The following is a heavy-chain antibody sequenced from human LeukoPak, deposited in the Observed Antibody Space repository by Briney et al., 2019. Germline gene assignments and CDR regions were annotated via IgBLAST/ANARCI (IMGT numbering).Heavy chain of an antibody. V-gene: IGHV4-34*01. CDR3: ARTGYYYYYMDV. Sequence: SETLSLTCAVYGGSFSGYYWSWIRQPPGKGLEWIGEINHSGSTNYNPSLKSRVTISVDTSKNQFSLKLSSVTAADTAVYYCARTGYYYYYMDVWGKGTTVTVSS. CDR2: INHSGST. J-gene: IGHJ6*03. CDR1: GGSFSGYY.